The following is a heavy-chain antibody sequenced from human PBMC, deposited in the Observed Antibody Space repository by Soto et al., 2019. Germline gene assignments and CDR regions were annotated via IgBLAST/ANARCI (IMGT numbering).Heavy chain of an antibody. CDR2: IKQDGSEK. J-gene: IGHJ3*02. CDR1: GFTFSSYW. CDR3: ARDLLYDFWSGYDAFDI. D-gene: IGHD3-3*01. Sequence: GGSLRLSCAASGFTFSSYWMSWVRQAPGKGLEWVANIKQDGSEKYYVDSVEGRFTISRDNAKNSLYLQMNSLRAEDTAVYYCARDLLYDFWSGYDAFDIWGQGTMVTVSS. V-gene: IGHV3-7*01.